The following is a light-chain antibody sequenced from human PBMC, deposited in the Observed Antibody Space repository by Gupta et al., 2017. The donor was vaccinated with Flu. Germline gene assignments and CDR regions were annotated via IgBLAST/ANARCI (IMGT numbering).Light chain of an antibody. CDR3: QQYNSYSWT. CDR1: QSISSW. J-gene: IGKJ1*01. V-gene: IGKV1-5*03. CDR2: KAS. Sequence: DMQTTQSAYTLSAAVGDRDTITCRASQSISSWLAWYQQKPGKAPKLLIYKASRLESGVPSRFSGRGAGTEFTLTISSLQPDDFATYYCQQYNSYSWTFGQGTKVEIK.